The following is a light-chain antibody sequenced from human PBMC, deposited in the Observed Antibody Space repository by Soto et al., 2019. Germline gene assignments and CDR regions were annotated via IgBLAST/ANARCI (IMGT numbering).Light chain of an antibody. Sequence: IQLTQSPSSLYASVGDRVTITCRASQAIRTALGWYQQKPGKVPKLLIYAASILQSGVPSRFSGSGSGTEFTLTISSLQPDDFATYSCQQYNSYSRTFGQGTKVDI. CDR2: AAS. V-gene: IGKV1-17*01. CDR1: QAIRTA. J-gene: IGKJ1*01. CDR3: QQYNSYSRT.